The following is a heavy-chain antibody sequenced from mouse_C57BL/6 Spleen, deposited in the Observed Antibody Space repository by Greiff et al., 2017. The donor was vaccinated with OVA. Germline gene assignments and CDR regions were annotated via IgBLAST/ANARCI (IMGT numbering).Heavy chain of an antibody. V-gene: IGHV1-61*01. CDR2: IYPSDSET. CDR1: GYTFTSYW. Sequence: VQLQQSGAELVRPGSSVKLSCKASGYTFTSYWMDWVKQRPGQGLEWIGNIYPSDSETHYNQKFKDKATLTVDKSSSTAYMQLSSLTSEDSAVYYCARSGLGPYFDYWGQGTTLTVSS. J-gene: IGHJ2*01. CDR3: ARSGLGPYFDY. D-gene: IGHD4-1*01.